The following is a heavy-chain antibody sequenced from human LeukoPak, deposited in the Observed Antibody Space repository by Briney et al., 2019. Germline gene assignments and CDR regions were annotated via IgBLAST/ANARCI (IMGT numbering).Heavy chain of an antibody. CDR3: ARPRRYCSSTSCYPLHY. Sequence: SVKVSCKASGGTFSSYAISWVRQAPGQGLEWMGRIIPILGIANYAQKFQGRVTITADKSTSTAYMELSSLRSEDTAVYYCARPRRYCSSTSCYPLHYGGQGPLVTVSS. CDR2: IIPILGIA. D-gene: IGHD2-2*01. V-gene: IGHV1-69*04. J-gene: IGHJ4*02. CDR1: GGTFSSYA.